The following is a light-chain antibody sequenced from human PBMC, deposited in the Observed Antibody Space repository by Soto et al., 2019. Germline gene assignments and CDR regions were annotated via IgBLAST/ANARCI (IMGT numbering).Light chain of an antibody. J-gene: IGKJ1*01. Sequence: EIVLTQSPATLSLSPGERATLSCRASESVSSNLAWYQQKPGQAPRLLIYGASTRATGIPARFSGSGSGTEFTLTISSLQSEDFAVYYCQQYNNWPPVWTFGQGTKVDI. CDR2: GAS. V-gene: IGKV3-15*01. CDR1: ESVSSN. CDR3: QQYNNWPPVWT.